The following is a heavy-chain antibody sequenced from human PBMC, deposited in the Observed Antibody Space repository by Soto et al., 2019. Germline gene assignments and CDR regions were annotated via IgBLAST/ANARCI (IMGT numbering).Heavy chain of an antibody. V-gene: IGHV1-18*01. CDR3: ARDTSHYFDH. D-gene: IGHD2-2*01. CDR2: ITPYNGKT. Sequence: ASVKVSCKASGYTFITYGVTWVRQAPGQGLEWMGWITPYNGKTHYAQKFQDRVTMTTDTAATTAYMELRDLTSDDSAMYFCARDTSHYFDHWGQGILVTVSS. CDR1: GYTFITYG. J-gene: IGHJ4*02.